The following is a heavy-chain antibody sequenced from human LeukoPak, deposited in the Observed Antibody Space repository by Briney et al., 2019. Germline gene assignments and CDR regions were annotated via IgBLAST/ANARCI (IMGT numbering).Heavy chain of an antibody. D-gene: IGHD5-18*01. J-gene: IGHJ6*03. CDR2: IYTSGST. Sequence: SQTLLLTCPVPGGSISIGSYYWSWLRQPVGKGLEWIGRIYTSGSTNYNPSLKSRVTISVDTSNNQFSLQLSSVTAADTAVYYCARDPGGYSYGLYYYYMDVWGKGTTVTVSS. CDR3: ARDPGGYSYGLYYYYMDV. CDR1: GGSISIGSYY. V-gene: IGHV4-61*02.